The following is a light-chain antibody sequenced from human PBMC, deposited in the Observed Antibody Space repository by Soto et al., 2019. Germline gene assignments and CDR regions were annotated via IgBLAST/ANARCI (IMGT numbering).Light chain of an antibody. J-gene: IGLJ3*02. CDR3: LSYASSLSGWV. Sequence: QSVLTQPPSVSGAPGQRVTISCTGSSSNIGAGYDVHWYQQLPGTAPKLLIYGNSNRPSGVPDRFSGSKSGTSASLAITGLQAEDDADYYCLSYASSLSGWVFGGGTKLTVL. CDR1: SSNIGAGYD. CDR2: GNS. V-gene: IGLV1-40*01.